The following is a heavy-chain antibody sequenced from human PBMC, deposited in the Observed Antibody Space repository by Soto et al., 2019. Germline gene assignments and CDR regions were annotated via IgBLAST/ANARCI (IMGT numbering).Heavy chain of an antibody. CDR1: GFTFSSYG. D-gene: IGHD6-6*01. CDR2: ISYDGSNK. V-gene: IGHV3-30*03. CDR3: ASSPPPLIAARHHDPFDY. Sequence: GGSLRLSCAASGFTFSSYGMHWVRQAPGKGLEWVAVISYDGSNKYYADSVKGRFTISRDNSKNTLYLQMNSLRAEDTAVYYCASSPPPLIAARHHDPFDYWGQGTLVTVSS. J-gene: IGHJ4*02.